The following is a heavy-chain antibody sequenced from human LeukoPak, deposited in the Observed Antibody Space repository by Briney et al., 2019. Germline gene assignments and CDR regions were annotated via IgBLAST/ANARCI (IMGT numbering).Heavy chain of an antibody. J-gene: IGHJ4*02. CDR3: TRDLSSSTSCYSY. D-gene: IGHD2-2*01. CDR1: GFTFSSHS. CDR2: ISPSGHYI. V-gene: IGHV3-21*01. Sequence: GGSLRLSCAASGFTFSSHSMNWVRQAPGKGLEWVSSISPSGHYIYYADSVEGRFTTSRDNAKNSLYLQMNSLRAEDTAAYYCTRDLSSSTSCYSYWGQGILVTVSS.